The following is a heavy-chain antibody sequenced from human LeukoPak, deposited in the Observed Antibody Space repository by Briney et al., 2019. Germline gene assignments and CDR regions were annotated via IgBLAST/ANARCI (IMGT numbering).Heavy chain of an antibody. D-gene: IGHD6-19*01. CDR2: MNPNSGNT. CDR1: GYTFSSYD. V-gene: IGHV1-8*01. CDR3: ARRVGSGWPVQH. J-gene: IGHJ1*01. Sequence: GASVKVSCKASGYTFSSYDINWVRQATGQGLEWMGWMNPNSGNTGYAQKFQGRLNMTRNTSISTAYMELGSLRSEDTAVYYCARRVGSGWPVQHWGQGTLVTVSS.